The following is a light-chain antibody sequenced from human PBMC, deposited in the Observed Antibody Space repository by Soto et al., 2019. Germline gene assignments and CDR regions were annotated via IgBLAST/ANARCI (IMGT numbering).Light chain of an antibody. CDR2: DAS. CDR1: QSVRTY. Sequence: EIVLTQSPVTLSLSPGERATLSCRASQSVRTYLAWYQVKPVQAPRLLIYDASSRASGVPARFSGSGSGTDFTLTISSLEPEDFALYYCQQRNSWPPITFGQGTRLEIK. CDR3: QQRNSWPPIT. V-gene: IGKV3-11*01. J-gene: IGKJ5*01.